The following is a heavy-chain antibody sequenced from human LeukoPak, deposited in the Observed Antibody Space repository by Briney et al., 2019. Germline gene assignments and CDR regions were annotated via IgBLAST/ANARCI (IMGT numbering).Heavy chain of an antibody. J-gene: IGHJ6*03. CDR3: ARAAGYYSHGYYYMDV. D-gene: IGHD3-22*01. Sequence: ASVKVSCKASGYTFTSYGISWVRQAPGQGLEWMGWISAYNGNTNYAQKLQGRVTMTTDTSTSTAYMELSSLRSEDTAVYYCARAAGYYSHGYYYMDVWGKGTTVTVSS. CDR1: GYTFTSYG. CDR2: ISAYNGNT. V-gene: IGHV1-18*01.